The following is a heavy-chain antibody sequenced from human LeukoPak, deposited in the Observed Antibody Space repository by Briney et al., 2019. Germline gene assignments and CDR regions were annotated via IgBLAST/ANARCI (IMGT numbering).Heavy chain of an antibody. V-gene: IGHV4-59*08. J-gene: IGHJ4*02. CDR3: ARGRVGMITFGGVIVPREYYFDY. CDR1: GGSFSGYY. CDR2: IYYSGST. Sequence: PSETLSLTCAVYGGSFSGYYWSWIRQPPGKGLEWIGYIYYSGSTNYNPSLKSRVTISVDTSKNQFSLKLSSVTAADTAVYYCARGRVGMITFGGVIVPREYYFDYWGQGTLVTVSS. D-gene: IGHD3-16*02.